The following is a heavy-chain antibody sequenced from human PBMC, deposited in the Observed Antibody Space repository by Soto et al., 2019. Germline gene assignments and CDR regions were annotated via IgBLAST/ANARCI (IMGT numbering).Heavy chain of an antibody. Sequence: SETLSLTCTVSGGSISSYYWSWIRQPPGKGLEWIGYIYYSGSTNYNPSLKSRVTISVDTSKNQFSLKLSSVTAADTAVYYRARHFNYMDVWGKGTTVTVSS. J-gene: IGHJ6*03. CDR2: IYYSGST. CDR1: GGSISSYY. V-gene: IGHV4-59*08. CDR3: ARHFNYMDV.